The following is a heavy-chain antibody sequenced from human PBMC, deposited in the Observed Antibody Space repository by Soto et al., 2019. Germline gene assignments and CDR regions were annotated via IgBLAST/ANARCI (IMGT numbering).Heavy chain of an antibody. CDR3: ARALRVRATNYYYFYGMDV. J-gene: IGHJ6*02. D-gene: IGHD1-26*01. CDR2: FFYSGST. CDR1: GGSITSYY. V-gene: IGHV4-59*01. Sequence: QAQLQESGPGLVKPSEPLSLTCTVSGGSITSYYWSWIRQPPGKGLEWLGSFFYSGSTNYNPSLKSRVTISVDTSNNQFSLKLSSVTAADTAVYCCARALRVRATNYYYFYGMDVWGQGTTVTVSS.